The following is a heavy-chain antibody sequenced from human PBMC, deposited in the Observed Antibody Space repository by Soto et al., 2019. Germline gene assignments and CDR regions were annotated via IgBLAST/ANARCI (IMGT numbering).Heavy chain of an antibody. CDR2: IIPTVGMA. J-gene: IGHJ3*02. D-gene: IGHD6-13*01. CDR3: ASRVLGYSSRWWTFDI. V-gene: IGHV1-69*02. Sequence: QAQLVQSGAEVKKPGSSVKVSCKASGGTFSSNIISWVRQAPGQGLEWMGRIIPTVGMANYAQKFQGRVTISADKFTNTAYMELSSLRSEDSAVLFCASRVLGYSSRWWTFDIWGQGTMVIVSS. CDR1: GGTFSSNI.